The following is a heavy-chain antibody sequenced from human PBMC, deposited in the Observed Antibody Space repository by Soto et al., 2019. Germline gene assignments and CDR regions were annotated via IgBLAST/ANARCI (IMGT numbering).Heavy chain of an antibody. CDR3: ARTIAAAGSRGIDY. V-gene: IGHV4-34*01. Sequence: TSETLSLTCAVYGGSFSGYYWSWIRQPPGKGLEWIGEINHSGSTNYNPSLKSRVTISVDTSKNQFSLKLSSVTAADTAVYYCARTIAAAGSRGIDYWGQGTLVTVSS. D-gene: IGHD6-13*01. J-gene: IGHJ4*02. CDR2: INHSGST. CDR1: GGSFSGYY.